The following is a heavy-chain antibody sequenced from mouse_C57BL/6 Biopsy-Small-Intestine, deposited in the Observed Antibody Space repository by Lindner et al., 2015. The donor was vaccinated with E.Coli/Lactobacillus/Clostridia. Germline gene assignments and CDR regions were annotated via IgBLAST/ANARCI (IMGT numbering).Heavy chain of an antibody. Sequence: SVKVSCKASGYTFTGYYIHWVRQAPGQGLEYMGRINPNSGGTNYAQTFQGRITMTRDTSISTAYMELSSLRSDDTAVYYCARGSWGSNPEYYSDYWGQGTPVTVSS. V-gene: IGHV1-53*01. D-gene: IGHD1-1*01. CDR1: GYTFTGYY. CDR3: ARGSWGSNPEYYSDY. CDR2: INPNSGGT. J-gene: IGHJ4*01.